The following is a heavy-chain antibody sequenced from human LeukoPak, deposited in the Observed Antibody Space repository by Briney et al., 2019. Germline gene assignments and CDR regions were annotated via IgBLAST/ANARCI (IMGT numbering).Heavy chain of an antibody. Sequence: QSGGSLRLSCADSGFTFSSYWMHWVPQAPGKGLVWVSRINSDGSSTSYADSVKGRFTISRDNAKNTLYLQMNSLRAEDTAVYYCASRWFGEDDAFDIWGQGTMVTVSS. V-gene: IGHV3-74*01. CDR2: INSDGSST. CDR3: ASRWFGEDDAFDI. D-gene: IGHD3-10*01. J-gene: IGHJ3*02. CDR1: GFTFSSYW.